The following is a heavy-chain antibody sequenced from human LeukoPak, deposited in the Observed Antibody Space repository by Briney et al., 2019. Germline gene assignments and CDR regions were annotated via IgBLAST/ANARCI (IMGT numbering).Heavy chain of an antibody. CDR2: INPNIGGT. CDR3: ARGRGIAAAGPNYYYYGMDV. Sequence: ASVKVSCKASGYTFTDYYMHWVRQAPGQGLEWMGWINPNIGGTNYAQKFQGRVTMTRDTSISTAYMELSRLRSDDTAVYYCARGRGIAAAGPNYYYYGMDVWGQGTTVTVSS. V-gene: IGHV1-2*02. CDR1: GYTFTDYY. D-gene: IGHD6-13*01. J-gene: IGHJ6*02.